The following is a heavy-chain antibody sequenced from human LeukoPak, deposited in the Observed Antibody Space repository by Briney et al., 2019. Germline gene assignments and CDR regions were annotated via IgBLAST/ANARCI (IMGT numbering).Heavy chain of an antibody. D-gene: IGHD2-15*01. CDR1: GFTFSSYA. Sequence: GGSLRLSCAASGFTFSSYAMSWVRQAPGKGLEWVSAISGSGGSTYYADSVKGRFTISRDNSKNTLYLQMNSLRAEDTAVYYCARGYCSGGSCYFWNDGAFDIWGQGTMVTVSS. CDR2: ISGSGGST. J-gene: IGHJ3*02. V-gene: IGHV3-23*01. CDR3: ARGYCSGGSCYFWNDGAFDI.